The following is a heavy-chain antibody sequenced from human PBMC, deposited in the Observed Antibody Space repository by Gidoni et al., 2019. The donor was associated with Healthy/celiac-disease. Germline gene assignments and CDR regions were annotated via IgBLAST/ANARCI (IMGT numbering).Heavy chain of an antibody. D-gene: IGHD6-19*01. CDR1: AFTFSSYA. V-gene: IGHV3-23*01. Sequence: EVQLLASGGGLVQPGGSLRLSCAASAFTFSSYAMSWARQAPGKGVEWVSAISGSGGSTYYSDSVKGRFTISRDNSKNTLYLQMNSLRAEDTAVYYCAKVNTSGWFPGQFDYWGQGTLVTVSS. J-gene: IGHJ4*02. CDR3: AKVNTSGWFPGQFDY. CDR2: ISGSGGST.